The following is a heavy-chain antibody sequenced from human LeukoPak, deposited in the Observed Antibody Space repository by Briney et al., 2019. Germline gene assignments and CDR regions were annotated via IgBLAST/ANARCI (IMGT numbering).Heavy chain of an antibody. Sequence: DPSETLSLTCAVYGGSFSGYYWSWIRQPPGKGLEWIGEINHSGSTNYNPSLKSRVTISVDTSKNQFSLKLSSVTAADTAVYYCARRSVVPAAHRFYYYYYMDVWGKGTTVTVSS. CDR3: ARRSVVPAAHRFYYYYYMDV. CDR2: INHSGST. V-gene: IGHV4-34*01. J-gene: IGHJ6*03. CDR1: GGSFSGYY. D-gene: IGHD2-2*01.